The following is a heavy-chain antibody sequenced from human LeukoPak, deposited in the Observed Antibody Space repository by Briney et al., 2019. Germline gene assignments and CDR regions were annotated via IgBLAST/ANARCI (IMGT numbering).Heavy chain of an antibody. D-gene: IGHD2-15*01. Sequence: KASETLSLTCTVSGGSISSYYWSWIRQPAGKGLEWIGRIYTSGSTYYNPSLKSRVTISVDTSKNQFSLKLSSVTAADTAVYYCARGYCSGGSCYSFYYYYYMDVWGKGTTVTVSS. CDR1: GGSISSYY. V-gene: IGHV4-4*07. CDR3: ARGYCSGGSCYSFYYYYYMDV. CDR2: IYTSGST. J-gene: IGHJ6*03.